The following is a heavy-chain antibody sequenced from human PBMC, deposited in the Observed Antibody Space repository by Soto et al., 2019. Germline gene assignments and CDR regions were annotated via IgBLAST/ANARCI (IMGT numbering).Heavy chain of an antibody. Sequence: SETLSLTCTVPGGSISSSSYYWGWIRQPPGKGLEWIGSIYYSGSTYYNPSLKSRVTISVDTSKNQFSLKLSSVTAADTTVYYCARDCGGDCYPFLYYYGMDVWGQGTTVTVSS. V-gene: IGHV4-39*02. D-gene: IGHD2-21*02. CDR1: GGSISSSSYY. J-gene: IGHJ6*02. CDR2: IYYSGST. CDR3: ARDCGGDCYPFLYYYGMDV.